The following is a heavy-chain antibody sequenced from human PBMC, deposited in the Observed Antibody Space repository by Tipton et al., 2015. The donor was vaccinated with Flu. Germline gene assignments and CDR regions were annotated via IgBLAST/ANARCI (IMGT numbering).Heavy chain of an antibody. CDR1: GSSMGSGYC. CDR2: ICHSGST. V-gene: IGHV4-38-2*02. D-gene: IGHD3-16*02. CDR3: ARDDLLQSGGIRPYYYCAMDV. Sequence: TLSLTCTVSGSSMGSGYCWGWIHQPPGKGPEWIANICHSGSTYHNPSLKSRVTILVDTSKNQFSLKLSSVTAADTAVYYCARDDLLQSGGIRPYYYCAMDVWGQGTTVIVSS. J-gene: IGHJ6*02.